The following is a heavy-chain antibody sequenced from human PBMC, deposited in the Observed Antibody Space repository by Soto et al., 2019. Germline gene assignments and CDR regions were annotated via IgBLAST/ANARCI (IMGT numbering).Heavy chain of an antibody. CDR2: ISAYNGNT. J-gene: IGHJ6*02. D-gene: IGHD5-12*01. V-gene: IGHV1-18*01. CDR1: GYTFTSYG. Sequence: ASVKVSCTASGYTFTSYGISWVRQAPRQGLEWMGWISAYNGNTNYAQKLQGRVTMTTDASTSTAYMELRSLRSDDTAVYYCAREGVAPYYYYGMDVWGQGTPVTVSS. CDR3: AREGVAPYYYYGMDV.